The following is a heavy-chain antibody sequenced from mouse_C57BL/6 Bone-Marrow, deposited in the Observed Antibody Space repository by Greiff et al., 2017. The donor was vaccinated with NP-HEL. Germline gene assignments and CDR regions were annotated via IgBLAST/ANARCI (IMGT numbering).Heavy chain of an antibody. CDR2: IDPENGDT. D-gene: IGHD1-1*01. CDR3: THPGTTVVARYFDV. J-gene: IGHJ1*03. Sequence: EVQLQQSGAELVRPGASVKLSCTASGFNIKDDYMHWVKQRPEQGLEWIGWIDPENGDTEYASKFQGKATITADTSSNTAYLQLSSLTSEDTAVYYCTHPGTTVVARYFDVWGTGTTVTVSS. V-gene: IGHV14-4*01. CDR1: GFNIKDDY.